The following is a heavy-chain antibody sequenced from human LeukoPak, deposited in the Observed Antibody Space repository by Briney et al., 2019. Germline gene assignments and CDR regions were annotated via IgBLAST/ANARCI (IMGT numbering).Heavy chain of an antibody. D-gene: IGHD3-22*01. J-gene: IGHJ6*03. CDR3: AKDSSGYWIYYYYYMDV. Sequence: GGSLRLSCAASGFTFSSYGMHWVRQAPGKGLEWVAVISYDGSNKHYADSVKGRFTISRDNAKNSLYLQMNSLRAEDTAVYYCAKDSSGYWIYYYYYMDVWGKGTTVTISS. V-gene: IGHV3-30*18. CDR1: GFTFSSYG. CDR2: ISYDGSNK.